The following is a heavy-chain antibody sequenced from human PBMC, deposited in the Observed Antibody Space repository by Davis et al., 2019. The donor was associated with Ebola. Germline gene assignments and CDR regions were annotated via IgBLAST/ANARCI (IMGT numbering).Heavy chain of an antibody. D-gene: IGHD2-15*01. CDR2: ISAYNGNT. CDR1: GYSFISDG. J-gene: IGHJ4*02. CDR3: AAGEGGY. Sequence: ASVQVSCKASGYSFISDGISWVRQAPGQGLEWMGWISAYNGNTTYAQKFQGRVTMTTDISTSTAYMELSSLRSEDTAVYYCAAGEGGYWGQGTLVTVSS. V-gene: IGHV1-18*04.